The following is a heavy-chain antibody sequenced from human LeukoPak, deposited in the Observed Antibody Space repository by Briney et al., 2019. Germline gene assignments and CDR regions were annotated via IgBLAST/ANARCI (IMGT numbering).Heavy chain of an antibody. CDR2: ITWDGRST. Sequence: GGSLRLSCAASGFTFDDYSMHWVRQAPGRGLEWVSLITWDGRSTYYADSVKGRFTISRDNSKKSLYLQMNSLRTEDTALYYCAKDTGVGVGAITDYFDYWGQGTLVTVSS. CDR3: AKDTGVGVGAITDYFDY. D-gene: IGHD1-26*01. CDR1: GFTFDDYS. V-gene: IGHV3-43*01. J-gene: IGHJ4*02.